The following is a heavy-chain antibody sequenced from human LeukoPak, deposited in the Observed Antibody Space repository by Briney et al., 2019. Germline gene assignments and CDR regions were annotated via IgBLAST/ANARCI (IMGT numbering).Heavy chain of an antibody. D-gene: IGHD2-8*02. CDR3: ARDPGGVGGGTGRVEY. J-gene: IGHJ4*02. V-gene: IGHV3-30*09. Sequence: SGGSLRLSCAASGFIFSSYTLHWVRQAPGKGLEWVALISHDGSKKYYADSVMGRFAVSRDNSKKTLYLQMNSQRSEDSAIYYFARDPGGVGGGTGRVEYWGQGTLVTVSS. CDR2: ISHDGSKK. CDR1: GFIFSSYT.